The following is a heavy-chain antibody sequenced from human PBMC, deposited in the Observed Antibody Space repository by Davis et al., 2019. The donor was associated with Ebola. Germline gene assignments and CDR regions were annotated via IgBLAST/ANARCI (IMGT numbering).Heavy chain of an antibody. CDR2: IYYSGST. Sequence: PSETLSLTCTVSGGSTSPYHFRWIRQPPGTGLEWIGYIYYSGSTNYTPSPKTRLTISVDTSKNQFSLKLSSVTAADTAVYYCARGGYSYGYWGQGTLVTVSS. CDR3: ARGGYSYGY. CDR1: GGSTSPYH. J-gene: IGHJ4*02. V-gene: IGHV4-59*08. D-gene: IGHD5-18*01.